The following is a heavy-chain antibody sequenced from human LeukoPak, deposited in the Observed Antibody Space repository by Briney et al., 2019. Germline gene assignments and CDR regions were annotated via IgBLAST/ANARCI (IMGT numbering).Heavy chain of an antibody. D-gene: IGHD3-22*01. J-gene: IGHJ4*02. CDR2: IKSKSDGGTT. CDR1: TFTFSNAW. Sequence: GGSLRLSCAASTFTFSNAWMSWVRQAPGKGLEWVGRIKSKSDGGTTDYAAPVKGRFTISRDDSKNTLYLRMNSLKTEDTAVYYCTTVGYYDSSGYYPFDYWGQGTLVTVSS. CDR3: TTVGYYDSSGYYPFDY. V-gene: IGHV3-15*01.